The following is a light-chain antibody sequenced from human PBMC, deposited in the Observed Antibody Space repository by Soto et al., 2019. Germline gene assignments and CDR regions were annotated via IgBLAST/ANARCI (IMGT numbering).Light chain of an antibody. CDR3: QQGDSTPRT. Sequence: DIQMTQSPSSLSASVGDRVTITCRASQSISSYLNWYQQKPGKAPKLLIYAASSLQSGVPSRFSGSGSGTDFTLTISSLQPEDFATYYCQQGDSTPRTVGQGTKV. J-gene: IGKJ1*01. CDR2: AAS. V-gene: IGKV1-39*01. CDR1: QSISSY.